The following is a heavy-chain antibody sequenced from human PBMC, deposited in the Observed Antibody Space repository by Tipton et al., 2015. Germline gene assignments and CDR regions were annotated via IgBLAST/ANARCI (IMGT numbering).Heavy chain of an antibody. V-gene: IGHV4-34*01. Sequence: LRLSCTIYNGSFSFYYWTWIRQPPGKGLQWIGEISHVGSTIYNPSLKSRVTISLDRPKNQFSLKVNSVTAADTAVYYCARGKDTWNVNLFDLWGQGTTVTVSS. CDR3: ARGKDTWNVNLFDL. D-gene: IGHD1-1*01. J-gene: IGHJ3*01. CDR1: NGSFSFYY. CDR2: ISHVGST.